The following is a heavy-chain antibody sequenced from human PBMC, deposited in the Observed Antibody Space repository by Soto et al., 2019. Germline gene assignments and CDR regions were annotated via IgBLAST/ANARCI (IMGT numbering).Heavy chain of an antibody. V-gene: IGHV3-11*01. CDR2: IGGTSNVI. CDR1: GFIFSANY. CDR3: ARVGLSAADFDY. Sequence: GVSLRLSCDASGFIFSANYMTWIRQAPGKGLEWVSYIGGTSNVIYYADSVKGRFTISRDNAKNSLYLQMNSLRAEDTAVYYCARVGLSAADFDYWGQGTLVTVSS. J-gene: IGHJ4*02. D-gene: IGHD6-25*01.